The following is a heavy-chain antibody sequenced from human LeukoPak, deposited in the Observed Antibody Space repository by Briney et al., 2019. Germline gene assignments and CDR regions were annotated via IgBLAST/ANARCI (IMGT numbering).Heavy chain of an antibody. Sequence: ASVKVSCKASGYTFTSYGISWLRQAPGQGLEGMGWISAYNGNTNYAQNLQVRVTMTTDTSTSTAYMELRSLRSDDTAVYYCARGSGSFGLPPFDPWGQGTLVTVSS. CDR1: GYTFTSYG. J-gene: IGHJ5*02. V-gene: IGHV1-18*01. CDR3: ARGSGSFGLPPFDP. D-gene: IGHD1-26*01. CDR2: ISAYNGNT.